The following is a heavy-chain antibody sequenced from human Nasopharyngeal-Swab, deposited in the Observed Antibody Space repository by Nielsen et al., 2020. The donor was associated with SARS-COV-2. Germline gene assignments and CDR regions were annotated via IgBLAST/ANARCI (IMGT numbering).Heavy chain of an antibody. J-gene: IGHJ4*02. CDR3: AREVGYSFGSLNY. D-gene: IGHD5-18*01. Sequence: ASVKVSCKASGYTFTSYGVHWVRQAPGQRLEWMGWINTGNGNTKYSQKFQGRVTITRDTSASTAYMELSSLKFEDTAVYYCAREVGYSFGSLNYWGQGTLVPVSS. V-gene: IGHV1-3*04. CDR1: GYTFTSYG. CDR2: INTGNGNT.